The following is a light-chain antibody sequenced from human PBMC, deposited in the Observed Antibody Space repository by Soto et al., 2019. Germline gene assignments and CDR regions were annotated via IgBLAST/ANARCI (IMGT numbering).Light chain of an antibody. Sequence: QSVLTQPPSVSAAPGQTVTISCSGSSSNLGNNYVSWYQQLPGTAPKLLIYDNNKRPSGIPDRFSGSKSGTSATLGITGLQTGDEADYYGGTWDSSLSAGVFGGGTKLTVL. J-gene: IGLJ2*01. CDR3: GTWDSSLSAGV. V-gene: IGLV1-51*01. CDR1: SSNLGNNY. CDR2: DNN.